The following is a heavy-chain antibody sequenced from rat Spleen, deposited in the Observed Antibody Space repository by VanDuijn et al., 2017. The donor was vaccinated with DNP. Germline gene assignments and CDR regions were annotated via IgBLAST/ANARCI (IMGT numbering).Heavy chain of an antibody. CDR2: ITSSGGST. CDR1: GFSLTNYH. Sequence: QVQLKESGPDLVQPSQTLSLTCTVSGFSLTNYHVHWVRQPPGKGLEWIAAITSSGGSTYYPDSVKGRFTISRDNAKNTLYLQMNSVQTEDTAMYFCARSLATVAPTGAMDAWGQGILVTVSS. D-gene: IGHD1-3*01. V-gene: IGHV2S12*01. J-gene: IGHJ4*01. CDR3: ARSLATVAPTGAMDA.